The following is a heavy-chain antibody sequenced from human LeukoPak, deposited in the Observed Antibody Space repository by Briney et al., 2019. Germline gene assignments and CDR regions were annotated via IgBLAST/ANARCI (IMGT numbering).Heavy chain of an antibody. CDR3: ARDDKWAFDY. CDR2: ISSTNAI. Sequence: HAGGSLRLSCSASGFAFGIYALNWFRHTPGKGLEWLSYISSTNAIYYADSVKGRFTISRDNAKESLYLQMNSLRAEDTAVYYCARDDKWAFDYWGQGTLVTVSP. D-gene: IGHD1-26*01. CDR1: GFAFGIYA. V-gene: IGHV3-48*04. J-gene: IGHJ4*02.